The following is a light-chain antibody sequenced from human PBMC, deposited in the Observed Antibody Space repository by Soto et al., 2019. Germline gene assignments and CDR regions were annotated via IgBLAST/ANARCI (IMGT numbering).Light chain of an antibody. CDR3: QQNAITPPWT. V-gene: IGKV1-39*01. CDR1: QSVSRS. Sequence: QLTQSPSSLSASVGDRVIITCRASQSVSRSLNWYQQKPGQPPKLLLYAAFTLHSGVPSRFSGSGSGTEFTLTISSLQPEDFATYYCQQNAITPPWTFGQGTKVEVK. CDR2: AAF. J-gene: IGKJ1*01.